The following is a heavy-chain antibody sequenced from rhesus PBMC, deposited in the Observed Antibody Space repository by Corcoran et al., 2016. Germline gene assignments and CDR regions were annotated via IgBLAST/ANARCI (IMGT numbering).Heavy chain of an antibody. Sequence: QVQLQESGPGLVKPSETLPLTCAVSGASISSNYWSWIRQAPGRGLEWIGRIYGRGGSTDSNPFLKSRVTISIDTSKNQFSLKLSSVTAADTAVYYCARDRPSNDRFDVWGAGVLVTVSS. CDR2: IYGRGGST. V-gene: IGHV4S2*01. CDR3: ARDRPSNDRFDV. J-gene: IGHJ5-1*01. D-gene: IGHD4-23*01. CDR1: GASISSNY.